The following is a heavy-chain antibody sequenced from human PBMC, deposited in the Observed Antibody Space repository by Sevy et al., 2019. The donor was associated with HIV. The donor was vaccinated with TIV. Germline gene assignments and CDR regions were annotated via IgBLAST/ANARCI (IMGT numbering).Heavy chain of an antibody. CDR2: MWYDGNNK. CDR3: ARGPSLIVAGAAGYLDY. D-gene: IGHD2-21*01. V-gene: IGHV3-33*08. J-gene: IGHJ4*02. Sequence: GGSLRLSCTASGFTFSNFGIHWVRQAPGKWLEWVTLMWYDGNNKYDADSVKGRFTISRDTSKNTVYLQMNNLRAEDTAVYYCARGPSLIVAGAAGYLDYWGQGTLVTVSS. CDR1: GFTFSNFG.